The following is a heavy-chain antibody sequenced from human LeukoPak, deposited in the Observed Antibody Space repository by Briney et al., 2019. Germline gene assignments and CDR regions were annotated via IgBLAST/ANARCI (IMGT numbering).Heavy chain of an antibody. D-gene: IGHD2/OR15-2a*01. J-gene: IGHJ4*02. V-gene: IGHV3-23*01. CDR3: AKDTAPGIW. CDR2: AVVSGGNT. Sequence: GGSLRLSCAASGFTFSSYVMSWVSQAPGKGLEWVSAAVVSGGNTLYADSVKGRFTISRDNSKSTLYLQMNSLRAEDTAVYYCAKDTAPGIWWDRGALVTVSS. CDR1: GFTFSSYV.